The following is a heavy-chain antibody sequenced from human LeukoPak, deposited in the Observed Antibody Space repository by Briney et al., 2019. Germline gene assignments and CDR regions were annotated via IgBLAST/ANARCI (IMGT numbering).Heavy chain of an antibody. CDR3: AKGAGYSSGWSQA. CDR2: ISSSSSTR. D-gene: IGHD6-19*01. Sequence: GGSLRLSCAASGFTFSSYSMNWVRQAPGKGLEWVSHISSSSSTRYYADSVKGRFTLSRDNAKNSLYLQMNSLRAEDTAVYYCAKGAGYSSGWSQAWGQGTLVTVSS. V-gene: IGHV3-48*01. CDR1: GFTFSSYS. J-gene: IGHJ5*02.